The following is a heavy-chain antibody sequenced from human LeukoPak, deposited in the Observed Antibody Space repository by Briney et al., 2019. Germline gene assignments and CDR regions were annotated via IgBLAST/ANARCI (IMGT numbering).Heavy chain of an antibody. V-gene: IGHV1-2*02. CDR1: GYTFTGYY. D-gene: IGHD3-3*01. CDR3: ASRSGVYDFWSGRTNYAMDV. Sequence: ASVKVSCKASGYTFTGYYMHWVRQAPGQGLEWVGWIDPNSGGTNYAQKFQGRVTMTRNTSISTAYMDLSRLRSDDTAVYYCASRSGVYDFWSGRTNYAMDVWGQGTTVTVSS. CDR2: IDPNSGGT. J-gene: IGHJ6*02.